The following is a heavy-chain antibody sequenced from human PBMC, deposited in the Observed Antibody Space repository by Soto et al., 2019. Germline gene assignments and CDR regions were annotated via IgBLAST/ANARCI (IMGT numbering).Heavy chain of an antibody. CDR3: AKDPYDSSGYYYVDY. V-gene: IGHV4-4*02. CDR1: GGSFTSNNW. CDR2: IYRTGST. J-gene: IGHJ4*02. Sequence: SETLSLTCAVSGGSFTSNNWWTWVRQPPGQGLEWIGEIYRTGSTNYNPSLKSRVTISLDKSENQFSLKVTSLTAEDTAVYYCAKDPYDSSGYYYVDYWGQGTLVTVSS. D-gene: IGHD3-22*01.